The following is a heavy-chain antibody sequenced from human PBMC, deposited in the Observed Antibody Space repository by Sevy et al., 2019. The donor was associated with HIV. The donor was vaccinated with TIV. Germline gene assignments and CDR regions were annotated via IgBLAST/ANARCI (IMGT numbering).Heavy chain of an antibody. CDR2: ITYSGVNT. D-gene: IGHD3-10*01. V-gene: IGHV3-23*01. CDR3: AKDRVSGTYYTGDFDY. CDR1: GFTFSTYA. J-gene: IGHJ4*02. Sequence: GGSLRLSCAASGFTFSTYAMTWVRQAPGKGLEWVSVITYSGVNTYYAHSVKGRFTISTDNSKNKLYQQMNSLRAEDTAVYYCAKDRVSGTYYTGDFDYWGQGTLVTVSS.